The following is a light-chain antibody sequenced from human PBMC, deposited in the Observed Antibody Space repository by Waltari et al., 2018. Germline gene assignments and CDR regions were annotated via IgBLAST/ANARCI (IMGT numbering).Light chain of an antibody. Sequence: EIVLTQSPGTLSLSPGESATLSCRASQSVGTNYLAWYQQKAGQAPRLLIYGVSRRATGIPDRFSGSGSGTDFTLTINRLEPEDFAVYYCQQYGGSPLWTFGQGTKVEIK. V-gene: IGKV3-20*01. J-gene: IGKJ1*01. CDR2: GVS. CDR3: QQYGGSPLWT. CDR1: QSVGTNY.